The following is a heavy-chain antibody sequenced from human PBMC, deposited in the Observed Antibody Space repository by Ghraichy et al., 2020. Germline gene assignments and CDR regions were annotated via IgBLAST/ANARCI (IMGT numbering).Heavy chain of an antibody. CDR2: INSDGSST. Sequence: GGSLRLSCAASGFTFSSYWMHWVRQAPGKGLVWVSRINSDGSSTSYADSVKGRFTISRDNAKNTLYLQMNSLRAEDTAVYYCARAGYCSSTSCYTDYYYYMDVWGKGTTVTVSS. V-gene: IGHV3-74*01. CDR1: GFTFSSYW. D-gene: IGHD2-2*02. J-gene: IGHJ6*03. CDR3: ARAGYCSSTSCYTDYYYYMDV.